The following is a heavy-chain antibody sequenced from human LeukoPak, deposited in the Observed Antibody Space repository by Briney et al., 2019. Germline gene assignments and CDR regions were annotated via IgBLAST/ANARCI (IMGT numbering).Heavy chain of an antibody. V-gene: IGHV3-74*01. D-gene: IGHD1-26*01. Sequence: GGSLRLSCAASGFXFSSYWMHWVRQAPGKGLVWVSHINSGGSTTSYADSVKGRFTISRDNAKNTVDLQMNSLRAEDTAVYYCARGGSGCFDIWGRGTMVTVSS. CDR1: GFXFSSYW. J-gene: IGHJ3*02. CDR3: ARGGSGCFDI. CDR2: INSGGSTT.